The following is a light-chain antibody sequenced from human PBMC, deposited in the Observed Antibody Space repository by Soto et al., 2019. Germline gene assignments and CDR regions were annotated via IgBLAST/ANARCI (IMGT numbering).Light chain of an antibody. CDR1: QSVSSNY. CDR2: GAS. J-gene: IGKJ1*01. V-gene: IGKV3-20*01. Sequence: EIVLTQSPGTLSLSPGERATLSCRASQSVSSNYLAWYQQQPGQAPRLLVYGASSRAAGIPDRFSGSGSGTDFTLTISRLGPEDFAVYYCQQYGSSPRTFGQGTKVEI. CDR3: QQYGSSPRT.